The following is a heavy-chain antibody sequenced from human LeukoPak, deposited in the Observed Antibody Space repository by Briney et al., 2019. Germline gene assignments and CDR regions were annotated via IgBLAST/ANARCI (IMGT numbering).Heavy chain of an antibody. CDR3: ARVSSRYYDSSGYLQRFDY. D-gene: IGHD3-22*01. J-gene: IGHJ4*02. CDR1: GYAFTKYG. CDR2: ISPYNDKT. V-gene: IGHV1-18*01. Sequence: ASVKVSCKTSGYAFTKYGITWVRQAPGQGLELIGWISPYNDKTKYVQKLQDRVSMTTDTSSTTAYMELRSLRSDDTAVYYCARVSSRYYDSSGYLQRFDYWGQGTLVTVSS.